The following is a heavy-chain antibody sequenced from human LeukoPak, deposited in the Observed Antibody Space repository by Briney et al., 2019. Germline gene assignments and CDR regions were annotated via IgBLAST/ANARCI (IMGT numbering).Heavy chain of an antibody. D-gene: IGHD6-13*01. Sequence: GGSLRLSCTASGFTFSNYAMSWVRQAPGKGLEWVSSISGSGGSTYYADSVKGRFTISRDNAKNTLYLQMNSLRAEDTAVYYCARGYRIAVAGTAAFDYWAQGTLVTVSS. V-gene: IGHV3-23*01. J-gene: IGHJ4*02. CDR3: ARGYRIAVAGTAAFDY. CDR2: ISGSGGST. CDR1: GFTFSNYA.